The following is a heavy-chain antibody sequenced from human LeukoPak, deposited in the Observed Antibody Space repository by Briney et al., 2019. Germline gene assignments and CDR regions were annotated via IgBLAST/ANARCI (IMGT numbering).Heavy chain of an antibody. V-gene: IGHV3-23*01. CDR1: GFTFSSYA. J-gene: IGHJ5*02. Sequence: GGSLRLSCAASGFTFSSYAMSWVRQAPGKGLEWVSSVSGSGGSTYYADSVKGRFTISRDNSKNTLSLQMNSLRAEDTAVYFCAKHSSAWYLNWFDPWGQGTLVTVSS. D-gene: IGHD6-19*01. CDR2: VSGSGGST. CDR3: AKHSSAWYLNWFDP.